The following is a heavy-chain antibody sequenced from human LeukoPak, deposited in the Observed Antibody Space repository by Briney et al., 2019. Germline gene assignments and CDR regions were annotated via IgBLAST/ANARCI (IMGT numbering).Heavy chain of an antibody. CDR3: ARTDSYYDTSGYWHYYFDY. D-gene: IGHD3-22*01. J-gene: IGHJ4*02. CDR1: GGSISSYY. CDR2: IYYSGST. V-gene: IGHV4-59*01. Sequence: SETLSLTCTVSGGSISSYYWSWIRQPPGKGLEWIGYIYYSGSTNYNPSLKSRVTISVDTSKNQFSLKLSSVTAADTAVYYCARTDSYYDTSGYWHYYFDYWGLGTLVTVSS.